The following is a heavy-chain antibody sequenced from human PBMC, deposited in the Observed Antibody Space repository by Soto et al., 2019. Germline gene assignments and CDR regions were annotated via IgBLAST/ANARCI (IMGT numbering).Heavy chain of an antibody. V-gene: IGHV4-59*08. CDR1: GGSITNYY. Sequence: QVQLQESGPGLVKPSETLSLTCNVSGGSITNYYWSWIRQPPGKGLEWIGYIYHTATTNYNPSLKSRVTRLVTPSTTQFSLNMSSVTAADTAVYYCARHGYSTAWYGSWDPWGQGTLVTVSS. D-gene: IGHD6-19*01. CDR3: ARHGYSTAWYGSWDP. J-gene: IGHJ5*02. CDR2: IYHTATT.